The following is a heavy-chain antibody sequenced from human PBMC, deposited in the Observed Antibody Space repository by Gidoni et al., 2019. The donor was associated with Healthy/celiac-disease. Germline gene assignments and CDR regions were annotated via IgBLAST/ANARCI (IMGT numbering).Heavy chain of an antibody. J-gene: IGHJ5*02. Sequence: QVQLVQSGAEVKKPGASVKVPCKASGYTFTSYGISWVRQAPGQGLEWMGWISAYNGNTNYAQKLQGRVTMTTDTSTSTAYMELRSLRSDDTAVYYCARIVLMVYAREHWFDPWGQGTLVTVSS. CDR3: ARIVLMVYAREHWFDP. CDR2: ISAYNGNT. CDR1: GYTFTSYG. D-gene: IGHD2-8*01. V-gene: IGHV1-18*01.